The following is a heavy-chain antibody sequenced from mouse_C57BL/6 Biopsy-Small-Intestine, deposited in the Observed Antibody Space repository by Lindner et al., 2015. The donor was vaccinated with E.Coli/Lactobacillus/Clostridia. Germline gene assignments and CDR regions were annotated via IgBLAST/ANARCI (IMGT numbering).Heavy chain of an antibody. Sequence: SVKVSCKASGSTFTSKGITWMRQAPGQGLEWMGWISTYNGDTQYAQRLQGRVTMTTDTSTSTAYMELRSLRSDDTAVYYCARTNDYGDYGPEEDNYYYMDVWGKGTTVTVS. CDR1: GSTFTSKG. CDR3: ARTNDYGDYGPEEDNYYYMDV. D-gene: IGHD2-13*01. V-gene: IGHV1-4*01. CDR2: ISTYNGDT. J-gene: IGHJ1*03.